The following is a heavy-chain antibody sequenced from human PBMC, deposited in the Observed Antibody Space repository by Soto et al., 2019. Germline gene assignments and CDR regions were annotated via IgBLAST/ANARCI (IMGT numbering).Heavy chain of an antibody. CDR2: IYYTETT. Sequence: PSETLSLTCTVSGGSISSYYWSWIRQPPGKGLEWIGYIYYTETTYYNPSLKSRVTISVDTSKNQFSLKLSSVTAADTAVYYCARLEMATISRWFDPWGQGTLVTAPQ. CDR1: GGSISSYY. CDR3: ARLEMATISRWFDP. D-gene: IGHD5-12*01. J-gene: IGHJ5*02. V-gene: IGHV4-59*08.